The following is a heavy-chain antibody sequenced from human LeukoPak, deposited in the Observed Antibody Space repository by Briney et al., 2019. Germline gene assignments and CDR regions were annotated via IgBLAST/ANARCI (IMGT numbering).Heavy chain of an antibody. CDR3: ARDGDAPMTDFDY. CDR1: GFIFRNYW. Sequence: GGSLRLSCAASGFIFRNYWMHRVRQDPGKGLAWVSCIKTDGSITAYAGSVKGRFTISRDNAKNTLYLQMNSLRADDTAVYYCARDGDAPMTDFDYWGQGTLVTVSS. J-gene: IGHJ4*02. V-gene: IGHV3-74*01. CDR2: IKTDGSIT. D-gene: IGHD2-21*02.